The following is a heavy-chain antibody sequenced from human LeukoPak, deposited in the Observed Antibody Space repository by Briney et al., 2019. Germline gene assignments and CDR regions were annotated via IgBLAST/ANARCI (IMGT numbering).Heavy chain of an antibody. V-gene: IGHV4-61*02. J-gene: IGHJ4*02. D-gene: IGHD3-3*01. CDR2: IYTSGST. CDR3: ARGYDFWSGEFLDY. Sequence: SETLSLTCTVSGGSISSGSYYWSWIRQPAGKGLEWIGRIYTSGSTNYNPSLKSRVTIPVDTSKNQFSLKLSSVTAADTAVYYCARGYDFWSGEFLDYWGQGTLVTVSS. CDR1: GGSISSGSYY.